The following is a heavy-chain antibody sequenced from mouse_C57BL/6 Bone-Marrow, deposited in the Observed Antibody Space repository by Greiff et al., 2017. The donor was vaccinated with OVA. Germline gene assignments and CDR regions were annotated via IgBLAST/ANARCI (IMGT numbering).Heavy chain of an antibody. J-gene: IGHJ4*01. CDR3: ARLWLLRDYAMDY. Sequence: VQLKESGGGLVKPGGSLKLSCAASGFTFSDYGMHWVRQAPEKGLAWVAYISSGSSTIYYADTVKGRFTISRDNAKNTLFLQMTSLRSEDTAMYYCARLWLLRDYAMDYWGQGTSVTVSS. V-gene: IGHV5-17*01. CDR1: GFTFSDYG. CDR2: ISSGSSTI. D-gene: IGHD2-3*01.